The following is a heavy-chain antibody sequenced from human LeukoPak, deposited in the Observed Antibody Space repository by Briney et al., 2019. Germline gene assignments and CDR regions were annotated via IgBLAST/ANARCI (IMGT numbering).Heavy chain of an antibody. Sequence: ASVTVSCKASGFTLTNFDIDWVRQAIGQGLEWMGWMNSNTGNTGYAQEFQGRVTMTRDTSIGTAYMELTNLRSEDTAVYYCARGRRGSSGPWSWYLDLWGRGTLVTASS. CDR2: MNSNTGNT. J-gene: IGHJ2*01. CDR3: ARGRRGSSGPWSWYLDL. D-gene: IGHD3-22*01. V-gene: IGHV1-8*01. CDR1: GFTLTNFD.